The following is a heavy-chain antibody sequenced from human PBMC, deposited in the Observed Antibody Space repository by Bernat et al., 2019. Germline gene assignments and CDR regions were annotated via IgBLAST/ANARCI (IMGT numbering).Heavy chain of an antibody. CDR2: IYHSGST. Sequence: QVQLQQWGAGLLKPSETLSLTCAVSGGSISSSNWWSWVRQPPGKGVEWIGEIYHSGSTNYNPSLKSRVTISVDKSKNQFSLKLSSVTAADTAVYYCARDDYYDSSGYKPLDYWGQGTLVTVSS. V-gene: IGHV4-4*02. CDR3: ARDDYYDSSGYKPLDY. D-gene: IGHD3-22*01. J-gene: IGHJ4*02. CDR1: GGSISSSNW.